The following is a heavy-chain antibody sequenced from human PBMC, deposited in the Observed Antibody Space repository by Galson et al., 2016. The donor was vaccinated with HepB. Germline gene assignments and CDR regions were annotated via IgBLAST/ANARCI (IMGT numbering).Heavy chain of an antibody. J-gene: IGHJ4*02. CDR2: IYYSGST. Sequence: SETLSLTCNVSGGSISSHYWSWIRQPPGKGLEWIGYIYYSGSTNSNPSLKSRVTLSVHTSKNQFSLRLSSVTAADTAVYYCARHVTLANPYELLYFDSWGQGTLVTVSS. CDR3: ARHVTLANPYELLYFDS. CDR1: GGSISSHY. D-gene: IGHD2-21*01. V-gene: IGHV4-59*08.